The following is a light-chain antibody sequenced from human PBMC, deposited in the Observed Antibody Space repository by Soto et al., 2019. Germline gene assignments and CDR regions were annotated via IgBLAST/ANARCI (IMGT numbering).Light chain of an antibody. CDR2: AAS. CDR3: QQLNSYPWT. V-gene: IGKV1-9*01. J-gene: IGKJ1*01. CDR1: QAISSY. Sequence: IQLTQSPSSLSASVGDRVTITCRASQAISSYLAWYQQKPGKAPKLLISAASTLQSGVPSRFSGSGSGPDFTLTISSLQPEDFATYYCQQLNSYPWTFGQGTKVEIK.